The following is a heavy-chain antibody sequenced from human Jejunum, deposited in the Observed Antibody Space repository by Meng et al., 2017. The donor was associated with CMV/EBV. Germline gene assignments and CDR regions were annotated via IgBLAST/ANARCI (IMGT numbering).Heavy chain of an antibody. V-gene: IGHV3-74*03. Sequence: ASAFTFSDSWMHWVRQAPGKGLVCVSRINNAGGTTVYADSVKGRFTISRDNAKNTLSLQMNSLRGEDTAVYYCAREQSSSYAFDIWGQGTVVTVSS. D-gene: IGHD6-6*01. CDR1: AFTFSDSW. CDR2: INNAGGTT. CDR3: AREQSSSYAFDI. J-gene: IGHJ3*02.